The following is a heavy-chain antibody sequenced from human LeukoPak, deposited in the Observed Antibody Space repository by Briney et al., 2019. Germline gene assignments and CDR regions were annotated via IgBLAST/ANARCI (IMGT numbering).Heavy chain of an antibody. D-gene: IGHD2-21*01. V-gene: IGHV3-49*04. J-gene: IGHJ6*04. CDR1: GFIFGVYS. CDR3: TREPVVVSAQSNPYYFYGMDV. CDR2: IRSKAYGGTT. Sequence: GGSLRLSCTASGFIFGVYSMSWVRQAPGKGREWVGFIRSKAYGGTTEYAASVKGRFSITRDYATSISYLYMNSMKTEDKAVYDCTREPVVVSAQSNPYYFYGMDVWGKGTTVTVSS.